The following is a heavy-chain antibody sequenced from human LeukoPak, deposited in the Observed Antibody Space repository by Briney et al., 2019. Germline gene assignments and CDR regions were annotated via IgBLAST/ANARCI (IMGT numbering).Heavy chain of an antibody. Sequence: SETLSLTCAVSGGSLSGYYWTWIRQPPGKGLEWIGEINHSGSTNYNPSLKSRVTISVDTSKNQFSLKLSSVTAADTAVYYCARQRRVRGAKEVYYYYYYYMDVWGKGTTVTISS. V-gene: IGHV4-34*01. CDR2: INHSGST. J-gene: IGHJ6*03. CDR3: ARQRRVRGAKEVYYYYYYYMDV. CDR1: GGSLSGYY. D-gene: IGHD3-10*01.